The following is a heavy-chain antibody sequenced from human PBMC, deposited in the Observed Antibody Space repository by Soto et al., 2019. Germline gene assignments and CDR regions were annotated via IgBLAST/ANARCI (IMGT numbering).Heavy chain of an antibody. Sequence: EVQLLESGGGLVQPGGSPRLSCAASGFTFSSYAMSWVRQAPGKGLEWVSAISGSGGSTYYADSVKGRFTISRDNSKNTLYLQMNSLRAEDTAVYYCAKDFDYGDAFDIWGQGTMVTVSS. J-gene: IGHJ3*02. CDR3: AKDFDYGDAFDI. D-gene: IGHD4-17*01. CDR1: GFTFSSYA. CDR2: ISGSGGST. V-gene: IGHV3-23*01.